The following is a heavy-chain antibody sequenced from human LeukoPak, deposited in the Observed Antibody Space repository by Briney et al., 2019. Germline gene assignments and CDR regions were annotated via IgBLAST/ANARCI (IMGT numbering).Heavy chain of an antibody. CDR1: GFTFSGYW. D-gene: IGHD6-19*01. CDR3: ARTYRSGWYYFDY. CDR2: IKQDGSEK. J-gene: IGHJ4*02. V-gene: IGHV3-7*03. Sequence: GGSLRLSCAGSGFTFSGYWMSWVRQAPGKGLEWVANIKQDGSEKYYVDSVKGRFTISRDNAKKSLYLQMNSLRDEDTAVYYCARTYRSGWYYFDYWGQGTLVTVSS.